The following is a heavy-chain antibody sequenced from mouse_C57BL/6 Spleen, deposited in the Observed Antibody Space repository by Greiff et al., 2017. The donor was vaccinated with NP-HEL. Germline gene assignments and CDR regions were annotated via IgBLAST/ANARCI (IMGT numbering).Heavy chain of an antibody. V-gene: IGHV5-17*01. Sequence: EVQVVESGGGLVKPGGSLKLSCAASGFTFSDYGMHWVRQAPEKGLEWVAYISSGSSTIYYADTVKGRFTISRDNAKNTLFLQMTSLRSEDTAMYYCARWGNYAWFAYWGQGTLVTVSA. CDR3: ARWGNYAWFAY. D-gene: IGHD2-1*01. CDR1: GFTFSDYG. CDR2: ISSGSSTI. J-gene: IGHJ3*01.